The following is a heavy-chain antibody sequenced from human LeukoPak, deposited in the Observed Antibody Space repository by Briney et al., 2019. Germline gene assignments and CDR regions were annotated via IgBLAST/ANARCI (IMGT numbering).Heavy chain of an antibody. J-gene: IGHJ4*02. Sequence: GRSLRLSCAASGFTFSSYAMHWVRQAPGKGLEYVSAISSNGGSTYYANSVKGRFTISRDNSKNTLYLQMGSLRAEDMAVYYCARPSSAAGTRPYYFDYWGQGTLVTVSS. D-gene: IGHD6-13*01. CDR2: ISSNGGST. CDR1: GFTFSSYA. V-gene: IGHV3-64*01. CDR3: ARPSSAAGTRPYYFDY.